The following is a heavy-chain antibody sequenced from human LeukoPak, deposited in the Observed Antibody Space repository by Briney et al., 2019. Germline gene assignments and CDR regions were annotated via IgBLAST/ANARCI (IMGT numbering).Heavy chain of an antibody. V-gene: IGHV3-15*01. CDR3: TTAGTTTTRFVGY. J-gene: IGHJ4*02. CDR2: IISKTDGGTT. Sequence: NPGGSLRLSCAASGFTLSKAWMSWVRQAPGKGLEWVGCIISKTDGGTTNYAAPVNGRFAISRDDSKNTLYLQMNGLKTEDTAVYYCTTAGTTTTRFVGYWGQGTLVTVSS. CDR1: GFTLSKAW. D-gene: IGHD1-26*01.